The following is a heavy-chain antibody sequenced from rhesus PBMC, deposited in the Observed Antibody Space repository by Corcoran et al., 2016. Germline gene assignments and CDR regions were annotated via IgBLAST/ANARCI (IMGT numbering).Heavy chain of an antibody. CDR1: GFTVRSLA. V-gene: IGHV3-118*01. Sequence: EVQLVEDGGGLVQPGGSLRLSWAPAGFTVRSLARRWGRKASGNGLEWVGRIRSKSNNYVTGYAASVTGRFTISRDDSKNTAYLQMNSLKPEDPAVYYCARAGGVALFDYWGQGVLVTVSS. CDR2: IRSKSNNYVT. D-gene: IGHD2-33*01. CDR3: ARAGGVALFDY. J-gene: IGHJ4*01.